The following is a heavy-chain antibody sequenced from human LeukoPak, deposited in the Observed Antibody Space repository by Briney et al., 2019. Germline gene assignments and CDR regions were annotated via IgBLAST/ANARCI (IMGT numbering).Heavy chain of an antibody. D-gene: IGHD1-7*01. V-gene: IGHV1-8*01. J-gene: IGHJ4*02. Sequence: ASVKVSCKTSGYTFTSYDINWVRQATGQGLEWMGWMNPNSGNTGYAQKFQGRITMTRDTSISTAYMELSSLSSEDTAMYYCARGRQLLDWGQGTLVTVS. CDR2: MNPNSGNT. CDR1: GYTFTSYD. CDR3: ARGRQLLD.